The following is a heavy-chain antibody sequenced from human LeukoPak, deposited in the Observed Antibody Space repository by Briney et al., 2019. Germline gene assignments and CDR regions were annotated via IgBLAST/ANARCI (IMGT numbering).Heavy chain of an antibody. Sequence: GESLEISCKGSGYRFITYWIGWVRQLPGKGLEWMGIIYPGDSDARYSPSFQGRVTISADKSISTAYLQWSTLKASDTAMYYCATPTLGTIGEYLFDYWGQGTLVTVSS. CDR1: GYRFITYW. CDR3: ATPTLGTIGEYLFDY. J-gene: IGHJ4*02. V-gene: IGHV5-51*01. CDR2: IYPGDSDA. D-gene: IGHD1-7*01.